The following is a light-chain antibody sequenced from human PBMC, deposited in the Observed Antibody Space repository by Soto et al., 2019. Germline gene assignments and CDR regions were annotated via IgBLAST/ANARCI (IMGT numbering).Light chain of an antibody. V-gene: IGKV3-15*01. CDR3: QQYNNWLAWT. CDR1: QSVSSSY. J-gene: IGKJ1*01. CDR2: GAS. Sequence: EIVLTQSPGTLSLSPGERATLSCMASQSVSSSYFAWYQQKPGQAPRLLIYGASTRATGIPARFSGSGSGTEFTLTISSLQSEDFAVYYCQQYNNWLAWTFGQGTKVDI.